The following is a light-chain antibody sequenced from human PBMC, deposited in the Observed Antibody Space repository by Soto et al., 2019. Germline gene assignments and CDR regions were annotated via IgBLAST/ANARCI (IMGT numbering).Light chain of an antibody. Sequence: QSALTQPPSASGSNGQSVTISCTGTSSDVGGYNYVSWYQQHPGKAPKLMIYEVTKRPSGVPNRFSGSKSGNTASLTVSGLQAEDEADYYCSSYAGSNNFKVFGGGTKLTVL. J-gene: IGLJ2*01. CDR1: SSDVGGYNY. V-gene: IGLV2-8*01. CDR2: EVT. CDR3: SSYAGSNNFKV.